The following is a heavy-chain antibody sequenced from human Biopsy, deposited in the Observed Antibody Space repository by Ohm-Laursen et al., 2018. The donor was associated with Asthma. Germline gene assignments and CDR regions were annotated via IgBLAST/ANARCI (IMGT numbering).Heavy chain of an antibody. V-gene: IGHV1-24*01. D-gene: IGHD1-1*01. Sequence: ASVKVSCKLSGYSLTDLSMPWVRQAPGQGLEWMGGHDHEEGGTVHARRFQGRVTMTEDTSTDTAYMELSSLGSDDPAVYYCAAKFPKDDVRNNFQIWGQGTLVTVSS. J-gene: IGHJ4*02. CDR3: AAKFPKDDVRNNFQI. CDR1: GYSLTDLS. CDR2: HDHEEGGT.